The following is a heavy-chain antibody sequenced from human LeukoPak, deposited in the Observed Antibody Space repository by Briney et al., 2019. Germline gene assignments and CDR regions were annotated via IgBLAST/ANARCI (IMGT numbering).Heavy chain of an antibody. CDR3: ARGDWSYYGSGSYYYYGMDV. Sequence: SETLSLTCTVSGGSISSGGYYWSWIRQHPGKGLEWIGYIYYSGSTYYNPSLKSRVTISVDTSKNQFSLKLSSVTAADTAVYYCARGDWSYYGSGSYYYYGMDVWGQGTTVTVSS. J-gene: IGHJ6*02. D-gene: IGHD3-10*01. V-gene: IGHV4-31*03. CDR2: IYYSGST. CDR1: GGSISSGGYY.